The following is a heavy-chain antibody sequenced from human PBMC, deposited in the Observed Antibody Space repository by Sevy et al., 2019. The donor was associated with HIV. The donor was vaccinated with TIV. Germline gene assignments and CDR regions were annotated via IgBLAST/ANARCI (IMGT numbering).Heavy chain of an antibody. CDR2: INHSGST. Sequence: SETLSLTCAVYGGSFSGYYWSWIRQPPGKGLEWIGEINHSGSTNYNPSLKSRVTISVDTSKNQFSLKLSSVTAADTAEYYCARGTYYYDSSGYWDYWGQGTLVTVSS. V-gene: IGHV4-34*01. J-gene: IGHJ4*02. D-gene: IGHD3-22*01. CDR3: ARGTYYYDSSGYWDY. CDR1: GGSFSGYY.